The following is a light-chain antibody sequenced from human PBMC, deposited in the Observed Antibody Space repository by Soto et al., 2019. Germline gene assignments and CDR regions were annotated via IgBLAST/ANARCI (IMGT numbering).Light chain of an antibody. J-gene: IGKJ1*01. CDR2: WAS. Sequence: DIVMTQSPDSLAVSLGERATINCKSSQSVLYSSNNKNYLAWYQQKPGQPPKLLIYWASTRESGVPDRFSGSGSGTDFTLTISSLHAEDVAVYYCQQYYSNPPAFGQGTKVEI. V-gene: IGKV4-1*01. CDR3: QQYYSNPPA. CDR1: QSVLYSSNNKNY.